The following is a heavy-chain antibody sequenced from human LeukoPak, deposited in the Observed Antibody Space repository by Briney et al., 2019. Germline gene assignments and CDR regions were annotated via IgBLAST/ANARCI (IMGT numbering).Heavy chain of an antibody. J-gene: IGHJ5*01. CDR3: AKEGAYPIITFDS. D-gene: IGHD3-10*01. V-gene: IGHV3-7*01. Sequence: GGSLRLSCAASGFTFSRYWMNWVRQAPGKGLEWVANIKRDGNEKYYVDSVKGRFSISRDNAKKSLYLQMDSLRAEDTAVYYCAKEGAYPIITFDSWGQGALVTVSS. CDR1: GFTFSRYW. CDR2: IKRDGNEK.